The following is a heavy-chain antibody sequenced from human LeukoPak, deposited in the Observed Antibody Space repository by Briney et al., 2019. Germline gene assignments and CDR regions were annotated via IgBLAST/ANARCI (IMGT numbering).Heavy chain of an antibody. J-gene: IGHJ4*02. Sequence: GGSLRLSCAASGFTFSSSWMSWARQAPGKGLECVANIKQDGSEKYYVDSVKGRFTISRDNAKNSLYLQMNSLRAEDTAVYYCAKAPLRFLEWYYFDYWGQGTLVTVSS. CDR2: IKQDGSEK. CDR3: AKAPLRFLEWYYFDY. CDR1: GFTFSSSW. V-gene: IGHV3-7*03. D-gene: IGHD3-3*01.